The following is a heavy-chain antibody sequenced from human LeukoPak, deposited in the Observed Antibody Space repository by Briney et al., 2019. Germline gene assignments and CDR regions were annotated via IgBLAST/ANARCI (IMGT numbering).Heavy chain of an antibody. Sequence: SETLSLTCTVSGGSISSYYWSWIRQPAGKGLEWIGRIYTSGSTNYNPSLKSRVTMSVDTSKNQFSLKLSSVTAADTAVYYCAKSEVPDGPGRYFDYWGQGTLVTVSS. D-gene: IGHD2-2*01. J-gene: IGHJ4*02. CDR1: GGSISSYY. V-gene: IGHV4-4*07. CDR3: AKSEVPDGPGRYFDY. CDR2: IYTSGST.